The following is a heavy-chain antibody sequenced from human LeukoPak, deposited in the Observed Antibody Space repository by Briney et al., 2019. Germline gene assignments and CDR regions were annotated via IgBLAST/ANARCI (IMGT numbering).Heavy chain of an antibody. CDR2: ISGSGGST. D-gene: IGHD6-13*01. J-gene: IGHJ4*02. V-gene: IGHV3-23*01. Sequence: GGSLRLSCAASGFTFSSYWIHWVRQAPGKGLEWVSAISGSGGSTYYADSVKGRLTISRDNSKNTLYLQMNSLRAEDTAVYYCAKDPERIAVAGRKYYFDYWGQGTLVTVSS. CDR3: AKDPERIAVAGRKYYFDY. CDR1: GFTFSSYW.